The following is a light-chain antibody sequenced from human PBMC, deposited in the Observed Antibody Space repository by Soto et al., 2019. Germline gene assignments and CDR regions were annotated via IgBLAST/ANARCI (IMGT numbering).Light chain of an antibody. J-gene: IGKJ1*01. CDR1: QSVSSSY. CDR3: QQCDTSPWT. V-gene: IGKV3-20*01. CDR2: GAS. Sequence: EIVLTQSPGTLSLSPGERATLSCRASQSVSSSYLAWYQQKPGQAPRLLIYGASSRATGIPDRFSGSGSGTGFTLTISRLEPEYFAVYYCQQCDTSPWTFGQGTKVEIK.